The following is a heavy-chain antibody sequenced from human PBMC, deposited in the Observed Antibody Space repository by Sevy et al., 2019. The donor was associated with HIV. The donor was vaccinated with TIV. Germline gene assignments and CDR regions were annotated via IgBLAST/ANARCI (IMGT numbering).Heavy chain of an antibody. D-gene: IGHD3-22*01. CDR2: IYYTGST. CDR1: GGSISSSNYY. V-gene: IGHV4-39*01. Sequence: SETLSLTCTVSGGSISSSNYYWGWTRQPPGKGLEWIANIYYTGSTYYNPSLKSRVTIFADTSKNQFSLKLSSVTAADTAVYYCARQMHYYDSAGYYHWDYWGQGTLVTVSS. CDR3: ARQMHYYDSAGYYHWDY. J-gene: IGHJ4*02.